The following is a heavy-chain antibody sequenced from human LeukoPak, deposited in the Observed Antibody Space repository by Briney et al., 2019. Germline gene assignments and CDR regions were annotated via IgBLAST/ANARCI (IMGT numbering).Heavy chain of an antibody. D-gene: IGHD6-19*01. J-gene: IGHJ4*02. Sequence: ASVKVSCKASGYTFTAHYLHWVRQAPGEGLEWMGWVNPNSGGRRYAQKFQGRVAMTSDTSITTAYMELERLTSDDTAVYYCAPNSGYSSGWFTGWGQGTLVTASS. CDR3: APNSGYSSGWFTG. CDR1: GYTFTAHY. CDR2: VNPNSGGR. V-gene: IGHV1-2*02.